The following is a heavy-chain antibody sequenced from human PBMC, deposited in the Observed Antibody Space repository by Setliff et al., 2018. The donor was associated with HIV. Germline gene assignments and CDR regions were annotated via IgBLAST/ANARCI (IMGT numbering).Heavy chain of an antibody. CDR3: ARDFMMRAFDI. CDR2: VTVNGAT. J-gene: IGHJ3*02. D-gene: IGHD3-16*01. V-gene: IGHV4-61*02. Sequence: KASETLSLTCTVSGDSMTSGSYYWTWIRQPAGKRLEWIGRVTVNGATEYNPSLQSRVTISVDTSENQFSLKVTSVTAADTAVYYCARDFMMRAFDIWGQGTMVTVSS. CDR1: GDSMTSGSYY.